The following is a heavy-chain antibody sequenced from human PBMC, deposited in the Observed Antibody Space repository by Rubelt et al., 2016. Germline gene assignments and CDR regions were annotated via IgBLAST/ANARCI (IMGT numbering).Heavy chain of an antibody. CDR1: GGSFSAYY. Sequence: QVQLQQWGAGLLKPSETLSLTCVVSGGSFSAYYWSWIRQPPGKGLEWIGEINHSGSTTYNPSLKSRVTMSVDTSKNQFSPGLGLVTAADTAVYYCASWPVGYCSGGTCYSFDYWGQGTLVTVSS. CDR3: ASWPVGYCSGGTCYSFDY. D-gene: IGHD2-15*01. V-gene: IGHV4-34*01. CDR2: INHSGST. J-gene: IGHJ4*02.